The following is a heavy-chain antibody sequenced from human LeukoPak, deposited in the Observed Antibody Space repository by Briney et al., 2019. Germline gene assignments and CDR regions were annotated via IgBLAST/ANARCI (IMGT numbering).Heavy chain of an antibody. J-gene: IGHJ4*02. Sequence: SETLSLTCTVPGGSISSYYWSWIRQSPGKGLEWIGYIYYSGTTNYNPSLKSRVTISVDTSKNQFSLKLSSVTAADTAVYYCARVGGSGSTGLDYWGQGTLVTVSS. CDR3: ARVGGSGSTGLDY. D-gene: IGHD6-19*01. CDR1: GGSISSYY. V-gene: IGHV4-59*01. CDR2: IYYSGTT.